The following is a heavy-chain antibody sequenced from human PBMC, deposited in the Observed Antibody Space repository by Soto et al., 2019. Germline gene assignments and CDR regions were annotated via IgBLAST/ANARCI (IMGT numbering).Heavy chain of an antibody. V-gene: IGHV3-11*01. J-gene: IGHJ5*02. D-gene: IGHD2-2*02. Sequence: QVQLVESGGGLVKPGGSLRLSCTASGFSISDYYMYWIRQSPGKGLEWLSCISSSGSSRYYADSVKGRFIISRDNAKNSLYLQMDSLRVEDTAVYYCARDRYTNYVNYFDPWGQGTLVTV. CDR3: ARDRYTNYVNYFDP. CDR2: ISSSGSSR. CDR1: GFSISDYY.